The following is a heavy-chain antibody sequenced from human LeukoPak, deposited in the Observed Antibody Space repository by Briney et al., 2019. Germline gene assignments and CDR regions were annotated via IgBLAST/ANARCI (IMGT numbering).Heavy chain of an antibody. CDR3: TLGSY. J-gene: IGHJ4*02. V-gene: IGHV7-4-1*02. Sequence: ASVKVSCKPSGYTFNKYAINWVRQAPGQGLEWMGWINTNTGNPSYARDFTGRFVFSLDTSVNSAFLQINNLKAEDTAFYYCTLGSYWGQGTLVTVSS. D-gene: IGHD3-10*01. CDR2: INTNTGNP. CDR1: GYTFNKYA.